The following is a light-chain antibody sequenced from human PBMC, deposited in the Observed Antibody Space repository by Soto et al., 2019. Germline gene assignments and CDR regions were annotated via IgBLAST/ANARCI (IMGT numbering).Light chain of an antibody. Sequence: DIVMTQSPDSLAVSLGERTTINCKSSQNVLHSSNNKNFLAWYQQKPRQPPQLLISWPSTRASAVPERCSGSGSGTDFSLTISSLQAEDVAVYYWQQYYTTPLTFGGGTKVEI. V-gene: IGKV4-1*01. CDR3: QQYYTTPLT. CDR1: QNVLHSSNNKNF. CDR2: WPS. J-gene: IGKJ4*01.